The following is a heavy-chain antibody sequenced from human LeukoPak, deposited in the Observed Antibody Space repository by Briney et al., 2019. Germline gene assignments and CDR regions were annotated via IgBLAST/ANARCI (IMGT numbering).Heavy chain of an antibody. CDR3: AKDAGYCSSTSCYRNYYYYGMDV. CDR2: ISGSGGST. J-gene: IGHJ6*02. D-gene: IGHD2-2*02. CDR1: GFTLSSYA. V-gene: IGHV3-23*01. Sequence: PGGSLRLSCAASGFTLSSYAMSWVRQAPGKGLEWVSAISGSGGSTYYADSVKGRFTISRDNSKNTLYLQMNSLRAEDTAVYYCAKDAGYCSSTSCYRNYYYYGMDVWGQGTTVTVSS.